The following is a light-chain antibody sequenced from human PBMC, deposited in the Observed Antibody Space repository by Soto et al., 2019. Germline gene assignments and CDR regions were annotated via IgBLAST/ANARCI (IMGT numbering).Light chain of an antibody. CDR3: QQFDNSMT. Sequence: EIVLTQSPGTLSLSPGERATLSCRASQSVVSSYLAWYQQKPGQAPRLLIYGASSRAAVIPDKFTGSGSGKDFTLTSSSVEHDDSAIYYWQQFDNSMTFGGGTKVDIK. V-gene: IGKV3-20*01. CDR2: GAS. J-gene: IGKJ4*01. CDR1: QSVVSSY.